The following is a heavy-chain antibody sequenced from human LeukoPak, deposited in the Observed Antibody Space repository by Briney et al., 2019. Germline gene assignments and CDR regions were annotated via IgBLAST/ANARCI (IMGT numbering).Heavy chain of an antibody. D-gene: IGHD1-1*01. CDR1: GYSFVGYY. Sequence: ASVKVSCKASGYSFVGYYMHWVRQAPGQGLEWMGWVNPNSGGTNYAQKFKGRVTMTRDTSINTAYMELSRLRPDDTAVYFCARGDPVTTVPDYWGQGTPVTVSS. CDR2: VNPNSGGT. J-gene: IGHJ4*02. V-gene: IGHV1-2*02. CDR3: ARGDPVTTVPDY.